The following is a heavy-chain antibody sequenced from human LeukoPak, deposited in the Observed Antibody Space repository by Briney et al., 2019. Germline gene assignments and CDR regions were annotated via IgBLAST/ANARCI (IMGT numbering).Heavy chain of an antibody. Sequence: PGGPLRLSCAASEFTFSSYEMNWVRQAPGKGLEWVSYISSSGSTIYYADSVKGRFTISRDNAKNSLYLQMNSLRAEDTAVYYCARVRTFGGVIVGFDYWGQGTLVTVSS. J-gene: IGHJ4*02. CDR2: ISSSGSTI. CDR1: EFTFSSYE. CDR3: ARVRTFGGVIVGFDY. D-gene: IGHD3-16*02. V-gene: IGHV3-48*03.